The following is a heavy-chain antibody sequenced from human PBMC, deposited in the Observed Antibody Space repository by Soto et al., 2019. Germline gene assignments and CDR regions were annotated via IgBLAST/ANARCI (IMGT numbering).Heavy chain of an antibody. CDR1: GFTFSSYW. D-gene: IGHD2-2*01. J-gene: IGHJ4*02. V-gene: IGHV3-7*01. CDR3: AVHPPARDY. Sequence: EVQLVESGGGLVQTGGSLRLSCAASGFTFSSYWMTWVRQAPGKGLEWVANIKQDGSEKYYVDSVKGRFSISRDNAKNSLYLQMNSLRAEHTAVYYCAVHPPARDYWGQGTLVTVSS. CDR2: IKQDGSEK.